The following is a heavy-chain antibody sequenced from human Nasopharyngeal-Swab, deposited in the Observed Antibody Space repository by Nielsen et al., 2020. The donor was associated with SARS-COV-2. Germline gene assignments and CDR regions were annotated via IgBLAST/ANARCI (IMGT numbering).Heavy chain of an antibody. V-gene: IGHV3-33*01. J-gene: IGHJ6*02. Sequence: GGSLRLSCAASGFTFSNYGMHWVRQAPGKGLEWLAVIWYDGSNKYYADSVKGRFTISRDNSKNTLYLQMNSLRAEDTAVYYCARVDYDYVWGSYYYYYGMDVWGQGTTVTVSS. CDR2: IWYDGSNK. CDR1: GFTFSNYG. CDR3: ARVDYDYVWGSYYYYYGMDV. D-gene: IGHD3-16*01.